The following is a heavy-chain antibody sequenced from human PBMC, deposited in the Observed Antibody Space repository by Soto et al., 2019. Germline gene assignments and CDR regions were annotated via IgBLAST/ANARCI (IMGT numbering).Heavy chain of an antibody. D-gene: IGHD3-10*01. J-gene: IGHJ4*02. CDR3: ASSPGVFDY. CDR1: GGTFSSLA. V-gene: IGHV1-69*06. CDR2: LVPVFGTA. Sequence: QVQLVQSGAEVKKPGSSVKVSCKASGGTFSSLAISWVRQAPGQGLAWMGGLVPVFGTANYAQKFQDRVTITADKSTSTSYMELSSLRSEDTSVYYCASSPGVFDYWGQGTLVTVSS.